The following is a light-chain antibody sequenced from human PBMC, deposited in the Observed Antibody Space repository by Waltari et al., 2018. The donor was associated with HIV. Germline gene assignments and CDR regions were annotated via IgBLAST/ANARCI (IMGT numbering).Light chain of an antibody. CDR2: DVT. Sequence: QSALTQPASVSGPPGQSITISCTGTSSDVGGYNYVSWYQQPPGKAPKLLIYDVTKRPSGVSNRLSGSKSGNTASLTISGLQAEDEAAYYCCSYAGSSTVIFGGGTKLTVL. CDR1: SSDVGGYNY. J-gene: IGLJ2*01. V-gene: IGLV2-23*02. CDR3: CSYAGSSTVI.